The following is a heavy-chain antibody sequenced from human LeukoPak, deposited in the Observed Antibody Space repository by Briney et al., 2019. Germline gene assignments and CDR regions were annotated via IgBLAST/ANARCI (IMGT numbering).Heavy chain of an antibody. CDR3: VRRAPGFSSGWLDY. D-gene: IGHD6-19*01. J-gene: IGHJ4*02. V-gene: IGHV3-64*01. CDR1: GFTFSTYA. CDR2: ISSSGGST. Sequence: PGGSLRLSCAASGFTFSTYAMHWVRQAPGRGLEYVSAISSSGGSTFYANSVKGRFTISRDNLKNTLYLVMGGLRGGVVVLYYCVRRAPGFSSGWLDYWGQGTLVTVSS.